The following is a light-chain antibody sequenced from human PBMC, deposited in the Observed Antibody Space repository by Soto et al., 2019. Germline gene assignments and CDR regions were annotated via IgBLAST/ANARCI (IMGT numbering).Light chain of an antibody. J-gene: IGLJ1*01. CDR2: GNS. CDR1: SSNIGAGYD. V-gene: IGLV1-40*01. Sequence: QSVLTQPPSVSGAPGQRVTISCTGSSSNIGAGYDVHWYQQLPGTAPKLLIYGNSNRPSGVPDRFSGSKSGTSASLAITGLQAEDDSDYYCQSYDSSLSGVVLGTGTKVTVL. CDR3: QSYDSSLSGVV.